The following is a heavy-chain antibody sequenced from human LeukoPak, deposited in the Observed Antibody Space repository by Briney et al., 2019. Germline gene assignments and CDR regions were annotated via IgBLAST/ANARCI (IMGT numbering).Heavy chain of an antibody. V-gene: IGHV3-23*01. Sequence: GGSLRLSCAASGFTFSSYAMSWVRQAPGKGLEWVSAISGSGGSTYYADSVKGRFTISRDNSKNALYLQMNSLRAEDTAVYYCAKLGFYGSGGRNWFDPWGQGTLVTVSS. D-gene: IGHD3-10*01. CDR1: GFTFSSYA. CDR3: AKLGFYGSGGRNWFDP. CDR2: ISGSGGST. J-gene: IGHJ5*02.